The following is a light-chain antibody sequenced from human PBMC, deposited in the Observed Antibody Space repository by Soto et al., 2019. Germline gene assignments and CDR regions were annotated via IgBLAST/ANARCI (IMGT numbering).Light chain of an antibody. CDR1: SSDVGSYNL. J-gene: IGLJ1*01. CDR2: EGS. V-gene: IGLV2-23*01. CDR3: CSYAGSVTYV. Sequence: QSVLTQPASVSGSPRQSITSSCTGTSSDVGSYNLVSWYQQYPGKAPKLMIYEGSKRPSGVSNRFSGSKSGNSASPTIFGLQAEDEADYYCCSYAGSVTYVFGTGTKVTVL.